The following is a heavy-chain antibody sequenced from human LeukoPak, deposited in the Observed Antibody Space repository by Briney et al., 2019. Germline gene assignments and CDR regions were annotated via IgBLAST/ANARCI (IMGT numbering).Heavy chain of an antibody. CDR3: ARDIGGATLDY. D-gene: IGHD1-26*01. CDR1: GGSISSYY. J-gene: IGHJ4*02. CDR2: IYYSGST. Sequence: SETLSLTCTVSGGSISSYYWSWIRQPPGKGLEWTGYIYYSGSTNYNPLLKSRVTISVDTSKNQCSLKLSSVTAADTAVYYCARDIGGATLDYWGQGTLVTVSS. V-gene: IGHV4-59*01.